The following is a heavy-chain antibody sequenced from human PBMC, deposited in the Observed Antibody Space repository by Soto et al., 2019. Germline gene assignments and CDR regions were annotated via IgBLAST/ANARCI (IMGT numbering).Heavy chain of an antibody. CDR1: GGSISSYY. V-gene: IGHV4-59*01. CDR3: ARLYYGSGSYWGLYYYGMDV. CDR2: IYYSGST. D-gene: IGHD3-10*01. J-gene: IGHJ6*02. Sequence: SESLTLTCTVYGGSISSYYWCWIRQPPGKGLEWIGYIYYSGSTNYNPSLKSRVTLSVDTSKNQFSLKLSSVTAADTAVYYCARLYYGSGSYWGLYYYGMDVWGQGTTVT.